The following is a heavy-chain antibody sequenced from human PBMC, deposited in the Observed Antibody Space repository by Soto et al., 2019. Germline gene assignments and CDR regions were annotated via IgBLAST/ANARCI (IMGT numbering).Heavy chain of an antibody. CDR3: AIATTMFRNYYYYGMDV. CDR1: GFTVSSNY. D-gene: IGHD3-10*01. Sequence: PGGSLRLSCAASGFTVSSNYMSWVRQAPGKALEWVSVIYSGGSTYYADSVKGRFTISRHNSKNTLYLQMNNLRPEDTAVYYCAIATTMFRNYYYYGMDVWGQGTTVTVSS. J-gene: IGHJ6*02. CDR2: IYSGGST. V-gene: IGHV3-53*04.